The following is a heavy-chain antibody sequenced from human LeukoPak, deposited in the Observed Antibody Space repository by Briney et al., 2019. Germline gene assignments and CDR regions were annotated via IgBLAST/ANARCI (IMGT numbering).Heavy chain of an antibody. J-gene: IGHJ4*01. CDR2: IIPILGIA. Sequence: GSSVKVSCKASGGTFSSYAISWVRQAPGQGLEWMGRIIPILGIANYAQKFQGRVTITADKSTSTAYMELSSLRSEDTAVYYCARDPSMVRGVIKGYFDYWGQEPWTPSPQ. CDR3: ARDPSMVRGVIKGYFDY. V-gene: IGHV1-69*04. D-gene: IGHD3-10*01. CDR1: GGTFSSYA.